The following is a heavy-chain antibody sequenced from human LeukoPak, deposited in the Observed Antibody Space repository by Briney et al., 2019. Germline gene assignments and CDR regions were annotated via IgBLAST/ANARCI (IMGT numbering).Heavy chain of an antibody. J-gene: IGHJ6*02. V-gene: IGHV4-39*01. Sequence: SETLSLTCTVSGGSISSSSYYWGWIRQPPGKGLEWIGSTYYSGSTYYNPSLKSRVTISVDTSKNQFSLKLSSVTAADTAVYYCARRGYYGSGSYYSGGMDVWGQGTTVTVSS. CDR2: TYYSGST. CDR1: GGSISSSSYY. CDR3: ARRGYYGSGSYYSGGMDV. D-gene: IGHD3-10*01.